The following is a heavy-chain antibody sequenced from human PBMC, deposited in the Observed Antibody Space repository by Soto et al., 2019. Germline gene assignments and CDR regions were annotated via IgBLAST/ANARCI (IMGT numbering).Heavy chain of an antibody. CDR1: GFTFSSYA. CDR3: ARATSIAAAVFYYYYGMDV. CDR2: ISYDGSNK. V-gene: IGHV3-30-3*01. D-gene: IGHD6-13*01. J-gene: IGHJ6*02. Sequence: GGSLRLSCAASGFTFSSYAMHWVRQAPGKGLEWVAVISYDGSNKYYADSVKGRFTISRDNSKNTLYLQMNSLRAEDTAEYYCARATSIAAAVFYYYYGMDVWGQGTTVTVSS.